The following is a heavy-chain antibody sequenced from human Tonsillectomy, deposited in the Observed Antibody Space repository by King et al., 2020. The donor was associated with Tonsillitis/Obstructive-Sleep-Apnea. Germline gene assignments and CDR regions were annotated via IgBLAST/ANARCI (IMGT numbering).Heavy chain of an antibody. J-gene: IGHJ5*02. D-gene: IGHD3-10*01. CDR3: ASDRFYGSTSNWFDP. CDR2: IYYSGST. CDR1: GGSISSYY. V-gene: IGHV4-59*01. Sequence: QLQESGPGLVKPSETLSLTCTVSGGSISSYYWSWIRQPPGKGLEWIGYIYYSGSTNYNPSLKSRVTISVDTSKNQFSLKLSSVTAADTAVYYCASDRFYGSTSNWFDPWGQGTLVTVSS.